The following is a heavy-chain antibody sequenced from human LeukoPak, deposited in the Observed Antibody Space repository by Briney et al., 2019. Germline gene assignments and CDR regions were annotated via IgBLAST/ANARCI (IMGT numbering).Heavy chain of an antibody. CDR1: GFTFSSYA. J-gene: IGHJ3*01. Sequence: GGSLRLSCAASGFTFSSYAMTWVRQAPGKGLEWVSVIGASGADTYYSDSVKGRFTVSRDNSQNTLFLHMSSLRAEDTAVYFCARRPRDSSGYYLGAFHDWGQGTTVTVSS. D-gene: IGHD3-22*01. V-gene: IGHV3-23*01. CDR2: IGASGADT. CDR3: ARRPRDSSGYYLGAFHD.